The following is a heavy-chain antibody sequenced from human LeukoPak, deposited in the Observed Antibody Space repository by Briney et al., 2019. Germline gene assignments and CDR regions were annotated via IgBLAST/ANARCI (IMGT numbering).Heavy chain of an antibody. CDR1: GFTFSAYS. CDR2: ISDSGTKK. Sequence: GGSLRLSCAASGFTFSAYSMHWVRQAPGKGLEWVAVISDSGTKKYYADSEKGRFTLFRDNSKNMLYLQMNSLRVEDTAVYYCARDQVGGAVDYWGQGTLVTVSS. CDR3: ARDQVGGAVDY. J-gene: IGHJ4*02. V-gene: IGHV3-30-3*01. D-gene: IGHD6-13*01.